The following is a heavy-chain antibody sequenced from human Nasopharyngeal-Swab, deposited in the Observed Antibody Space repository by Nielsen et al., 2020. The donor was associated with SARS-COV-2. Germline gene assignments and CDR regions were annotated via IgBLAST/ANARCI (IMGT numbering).Heavy chain of an antibody. D-gene: IGHD3-22*01. CDR2: INPDSGDT. V-gene: IGHV1-2*02. CDR1: VYTFTDYY. J-gene: IGHJ4*02. Sequence: ASVKVSCKTSVYTFTDYYIHWLRQVPGQGLEWVGCINPDSGDTKYAQKFQGRVTVTRDRSRSTAHIELSRLRSDDTAVYYCARDYYDNYDSDYWGQGTLVTVSS. CDR3: ARDYYDNYDSDY.